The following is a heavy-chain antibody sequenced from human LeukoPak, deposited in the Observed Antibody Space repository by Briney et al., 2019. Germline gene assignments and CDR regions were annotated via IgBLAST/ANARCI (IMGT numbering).Heavy chain of an antibody. CDR1: GFTFSSYA. D-gene: IGHD6-13*01. Sequence: GGSLRLSCAASGFTFSSYAMSWVRQAPGKGLEWVSAISGSGGSTYYADSVKGRFTTSRDNSKNTLYLQMNSLRAEDTAVYYCAKAKRQQLVLSPFDYWGQGTLVTVSS. V-gene: IGHV3-23*01. CDR2: ISGSGGST. J-gene: IGHJ4*02. CDR3: AKAKRQQLVLSPFDY.